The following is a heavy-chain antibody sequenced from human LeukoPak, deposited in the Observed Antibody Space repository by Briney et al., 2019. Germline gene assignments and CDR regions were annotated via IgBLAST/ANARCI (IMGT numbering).Heavy chain of an antibody. J-gene: IGHJ3*02. V-gene: IGHV4-31*03. CDR2: IYYSGST. CDR3: ARGERNSGYSPGAFDI. Sequence: SETLSLTCTVSGGSISSGGYYWSWIRQHPGKGLEWIGYIYYSGSTYYNPSLKSRVTISVDTSKNQFSLKLSSVTAADTAVYYCARGERNSGYSPGAFDIWGQGTMVTVSS. D-gene: IGHD5-12*01. CDR1: GGSISSGGYY.